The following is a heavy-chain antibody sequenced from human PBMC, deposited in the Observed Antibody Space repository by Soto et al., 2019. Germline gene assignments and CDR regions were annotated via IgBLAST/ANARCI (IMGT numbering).Heavy chain of an antibody. CDR1: GFTFSSYA. CDR2: ISGSGGST. D-gene: IGHD3-16*01. J-gene: IGHJ6*02. CDR3: AKAPGSRGVYYGMDV. V-gene: IGHV3-23*01. Sequence: EVQLLESGGGLVQPGGSLRLSCAASGFTFSSYAMSWVRQAPGKGLEWVSAISGSGGSTYYADSVKGRFTISRDNSKNTLYLQMNSLRGEDTAVYYCAKAPGSRGVYYGMDVWGQGTTVTVSS.